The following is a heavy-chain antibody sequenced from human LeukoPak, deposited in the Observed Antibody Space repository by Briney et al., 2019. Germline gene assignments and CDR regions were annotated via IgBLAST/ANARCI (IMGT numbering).Heavy chain of an antibody. V-gene: IGHV3-74*01. D-gene: IGHD3-22*01. Sequence: GGSLRLSCAASGFTFSSYWMHWVRQAPGKGLVWVSRINTDGSRTSYADSVKGRFTISRDNSKNTLYLQMNSLRAEDTAVYYCVRGVYYDSSGYVQDPGGYFDYWGQGTLVTVSS. CDR3: VRGVYYDSSGYVQDPGGYFDY. CDR2: INTDGSRT. CDR1: GFTFSSYW. J-gene: IGHJ4*02.